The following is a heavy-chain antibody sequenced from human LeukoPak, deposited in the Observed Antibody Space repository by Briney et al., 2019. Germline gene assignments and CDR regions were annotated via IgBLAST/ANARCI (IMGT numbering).Heavy chain of an antibody. Sequence: SETLSLTCTVSGGSISSYYWSWIRQPAGKGLEWIGRIYTSGSTNYNPSLKSRVTMSVDTSKNQFSLKLSSVTAADTAVYYCARLGYCSSTSCYTPFDYWGQGTLVTVSS. J-gene: IGHJ4*02. D-gene: IGHD2-2*02. CDR3: ARLGYCSSTSCYTPFDY. CDR1: GGSISSYY. CDR2: IYTSGST. V-gene: IGHV4-4*07.